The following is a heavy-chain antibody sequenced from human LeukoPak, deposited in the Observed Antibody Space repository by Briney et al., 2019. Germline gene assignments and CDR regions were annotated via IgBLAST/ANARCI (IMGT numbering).Heavy chain of an antibody. D-gene: IGHD4-11*01. CDR1: GGSMSSYY. V-gene: IGHV4-59*01. J-gene: IGHJ6*03. CDR2: IYYSGST. CDR3: AREYSNYRAGYYYYYMDV. Sequence: PSETLSLTCTVSGGSMSSYYWSWIRQPPGKGLEWIGYIYYSGSTNYNPSLKSRVTISVDTSKNQFSLKLSSVTAADTALYYCAREYSNYRAGYYYYYMDVWGKGTPVTVSS.